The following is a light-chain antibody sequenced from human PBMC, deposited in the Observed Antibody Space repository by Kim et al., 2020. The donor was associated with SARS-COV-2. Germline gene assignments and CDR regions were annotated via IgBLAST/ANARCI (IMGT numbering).Light chain of an antibody. CDR3: QQRDSWPLT. V-gene: IGKV3-11*01. CDR2: DAT. Sequence: LSPGERATPSCRASQSISSYLAWYQQKPGQAPRLRIHDATYRATGIPARFSGSGSGTDFTLTISSLDPEDFAVYYCQQRDSWPLTFGGGTKVDIK. CDR1: QSISSY. J-gene: IGKJ4*01.